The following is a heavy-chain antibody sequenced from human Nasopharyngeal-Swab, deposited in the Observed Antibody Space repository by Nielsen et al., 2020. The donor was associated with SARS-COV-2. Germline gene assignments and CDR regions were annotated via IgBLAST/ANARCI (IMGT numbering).Heavy chain of an antibody. CDR3: ARVGAAAGRGENYYYYYGMDV. CDR1: GGSFSGYY. Sequence: SETLSLTCAVYGGSFSGYYWSWIRQPPGKGLEWIGEINHSGSTNYNPSLKSRVTISVDTSKNQFSLKLSSVTAADTAVYYCARVGAAAGRGENYYYYYGMDVWGQGTTVTVSS. V-gene: IGHV4-34*01. D-gene: IGHD6-13*01. J-gene: IGHJ6*02. CDR2: INHSGST.